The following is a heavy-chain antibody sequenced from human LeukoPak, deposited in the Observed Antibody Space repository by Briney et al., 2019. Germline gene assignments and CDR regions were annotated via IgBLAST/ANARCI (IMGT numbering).Heavy chain of an antibody. J-gene: IGHJ5*02. CDR1: GGSITNDNW. V-gene: IGHV4-4*02. CDR3: ANYGSGSYRFDP. Sequence: KSSETLSLTCAVTGGSITNDNWWSWVRQPPGKGLEWIGYIHHSGSTYYNPSLKSRLIISLDTSKNQFSLKLNSVTAADTAVYYCANYGSGSYRFDPWGQGTLVTVSS. D-gene: IGHD3-10*01. CDR2: IHHSGST.